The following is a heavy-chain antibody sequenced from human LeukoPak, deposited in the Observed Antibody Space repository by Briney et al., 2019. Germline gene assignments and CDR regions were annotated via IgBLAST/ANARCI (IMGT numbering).Heavy chain of an antibody. CDR1: GGSLTSYY. D-gene: IGHD6-13*01. J-gene: IGHJ4*02. Sequence: SETLSLTCTVSGGSLTSYYCNWVRQPPGRGVEGMGYIYYSGGTNYNPSLESRLTISLDTAKNQFSLKLRSVTAEDTAVYYCATTGATSPSSASWFNIEYWGQGTLVPVSS. CDR3: ATTGATSPSSASWFNIEY. CDR2: IYYSGGT. V-gene: IGHV4-59*08.